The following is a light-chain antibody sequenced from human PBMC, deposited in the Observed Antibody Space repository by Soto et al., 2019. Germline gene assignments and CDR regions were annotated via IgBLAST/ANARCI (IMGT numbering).Light chain of an antibody. CDR3: HQYGVSPWT. CDR1: QSITRSL. V-gene: IGKV3-20*01. CDR2: GAA. Sequence: EIVLTQSPGTLSLSPGERATLSCRASQSITRSLLAWYQQKRGQAPRLIIYGAASRATGIPERLSGRASGTDFTLTISRLEPEDFALYYCHQYGVSPWTFGRGTKVEIK. J-gene: IGKJ1*01.